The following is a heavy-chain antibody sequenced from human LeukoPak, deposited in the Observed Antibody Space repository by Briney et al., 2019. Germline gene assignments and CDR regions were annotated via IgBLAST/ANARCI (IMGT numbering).Heavy chain of an antibody. V-gene: IGHV3-53*01. CDR2: MYTGGTT. CDR3: AKDEATSGGGLAS. Sequence: PGGSLRLSCTASGFTVSGTHMSWVRQAPGKGLEWVSAMYTGGTTYYADSVQGRFTLSRDPSKNSLYLHVNILRLDDTAVYYCAKDEATSGGGLASWGQGTLVTVSS. D-gene: IGHD3-16*01. CDR1: GFTVSGTH. J-gene: IGHJ4*02.